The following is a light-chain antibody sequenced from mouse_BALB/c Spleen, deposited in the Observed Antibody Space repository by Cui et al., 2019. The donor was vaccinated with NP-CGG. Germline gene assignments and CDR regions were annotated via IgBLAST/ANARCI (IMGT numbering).Light chain of an antibody. V-gene: IGLV1*01. Sequence: QAVVTQEALLTTSPGETVTLTCRSSTGAVTTSNYANWVQEKPDHFFTGLIGGTNNRVPGVPARFSGSLIGDKAALTITGAQTEDEAIYFCALWYSNHWVFGGGTKLTVL. CDR2: GTN. J-gene: IGLJ1*01. CDR1: TGAVTTSNY. CDR3: ALWYSNHWV.